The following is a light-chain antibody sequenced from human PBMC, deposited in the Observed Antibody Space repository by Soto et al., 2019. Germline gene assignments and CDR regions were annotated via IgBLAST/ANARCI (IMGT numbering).Light chain of an antibody. CDR1: SSNVGGYNY. CDR3: TSWTSTSTDV. J-gene: IGLJ1*01. V-gene: IGLV2-14*03. CDR2: DVF. Sequence: QSVLTQDASVSGSPGQSITISCTGTSSNVGGYNYVSWYQHHPGKAPKLMIYDVFTRPSGVSNRFSGSKSGNTASLTISALQAEDEADYYCTSWTSTSTDVFGSGTKVTVL.